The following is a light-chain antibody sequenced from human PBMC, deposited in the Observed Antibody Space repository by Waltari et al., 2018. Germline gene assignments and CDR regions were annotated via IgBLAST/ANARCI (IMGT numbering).Light chain of an antibody. V-gene: IGLV3-21*02. Sequence: SYALTQPPSVSAASGQTARITGGGDKLGSKNVHWFQQKPPQAPVLVIFADTNRPSGIPERFSGSNSGNIATLTINRVEAGDEADYYCQVWDTNSKCLFGGGTRLTVL. CDR3: QVWDTNSKCL. CDR2: ADT. CDR1: KLGSKN. J-gene: IGLJ2*01.